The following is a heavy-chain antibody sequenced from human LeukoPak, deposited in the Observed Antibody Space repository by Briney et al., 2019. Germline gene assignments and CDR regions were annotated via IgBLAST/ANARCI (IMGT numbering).Heavy chain of an antibody. CDR1: GFSINSGYY. V-gene: IGHV4-38-2*02. D-gene: IGHD5-18*01. Sequence: SETLSLTCTVSGFSINSGYYWGWIRQPPGMGLEWIGSINHSGGTSYNPSLKSRLTISVDTSKNQFSLKLSSVTAADTAVYYCARDRSGYSSSDYWGQGTLVTVSP. CDR3: ARDRSGYSSSDY. CDR2: INHSGGT. J-gene: IGHJ4*02.